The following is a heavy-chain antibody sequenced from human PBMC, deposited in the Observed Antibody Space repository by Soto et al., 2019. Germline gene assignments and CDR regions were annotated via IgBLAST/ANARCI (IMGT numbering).Heavy chain of an antibody. J-gene: IGHJ4*02. D-gene: IGHD5-18*01. CDR2: ISGSGATK. CDR3: ARAIRGFSYVVDY. V-gene: IGHV3-48*02. Sequence: LRRSCAASGCTFSSHSINWVRQAPGKGLEWVSYISGSGATKYYADSVKGRFTISRDNARNSLYLQMSSLSDEDTAVYYCARAIRGFSYVVDYWGQGTLVTVSS. CDR1: GCTFSSHS.